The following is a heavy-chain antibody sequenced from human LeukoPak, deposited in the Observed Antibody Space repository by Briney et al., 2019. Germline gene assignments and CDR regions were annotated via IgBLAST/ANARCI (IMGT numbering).Heavy chain of an antibody. CDR1: GFTFSSYG. V-gene: IGHV3-30*18. J-gene: IGHJ4*02. Sequence: PGGALRLSCAPSGFTFSSYGIHWVRQAPGKGLEWVEDISYDGSNKYYADSVKGRFTISRDNSKNTLYLQMNSLRAEDTAVYYCAKDKKSSGYYSFDYWGQGTLVTVSS. CDR2: ISYDGSNK. CDR3: AKDKKSSGYYSFDY. D-gene: IGHD3-22*01.